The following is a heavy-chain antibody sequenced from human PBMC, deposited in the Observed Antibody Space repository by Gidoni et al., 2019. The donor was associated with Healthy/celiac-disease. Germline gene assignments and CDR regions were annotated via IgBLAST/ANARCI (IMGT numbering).Heavy chain of an antibody. CDR2: INPSGGST. CDR3: ARGPDSSGWPPLTWYVDY. V-gene: IGHV1-46*01. J-gene: IGHJ4*02. Sequence: QVQLVQSGAEVKKPGASVQVSCKASGYTFTSYYMHWVRQAPGQGLEWMGIINPSGGSTSYAQKFQGRGTMTRDTSTSTVYTELSSLRSEDTAVYYCARGPDSSGWPPLTWYVDYWGQGTLVTVSS. CDR1: GYTFTSYY. D-gene: IGHD6-19*01.